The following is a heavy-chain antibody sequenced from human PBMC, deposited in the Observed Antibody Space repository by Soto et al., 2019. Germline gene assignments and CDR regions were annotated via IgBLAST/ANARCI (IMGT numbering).Heavy chain of an antibody. Sequence: QVQLQESGPGLVKPSQTLSLTCTVSGGSISSGGYYWSWIRQHPGKGLEWIGYIYYSGSTYYNPSLKSRVTISVDTSKNKFSLKLSSVTAADTAVYYCARAVGRCSSTSCYEVWFDPWGQGTLVTVSS. CDR3: ARAVGRCSSTSCYEVWFDP. V-gene: IGHV4-31*03. J-gene: IGHJ5*02. D-gene: IGHD2-2*01. CDR1: GGSISSGGYY. CDR2: IYYSGST.